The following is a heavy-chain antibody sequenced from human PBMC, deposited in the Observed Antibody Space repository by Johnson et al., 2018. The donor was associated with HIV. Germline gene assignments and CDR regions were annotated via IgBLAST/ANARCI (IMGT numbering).Heavy chain of an antibody. D-gene: IGHD3-9*01. CDR2: TGYRGSGT. J-gene: IGHJ3*02. V-gene: IGHV3-30*17. CDR3: AKDRNYYILSI. Sequence: QEKLVESGGGLFQPGRSLGLSCAASGFTLISFAMLWFRQPPGKGLHWASATGYRGSGTYYADSGKGRFTISRDNAKNRWYLQMNSRRVEETAVYYCAKDRNYYILSIWGQGTGVSVSS. CDR1: GFTLISFA.